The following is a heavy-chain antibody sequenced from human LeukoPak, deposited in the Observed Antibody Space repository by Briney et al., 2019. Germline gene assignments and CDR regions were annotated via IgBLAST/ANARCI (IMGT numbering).Heavy chain of an antibody. J-gene: IGHJ4*02. Sequence: GGSLRLSCAASGFTFSSYSMNWVRQAPGKGLEWVSSISSSSSYIYYADSVKGRFTISRDNAKNSLYLQMNGLRAEDTAVYYCARDDEYCSGGSCYSKFDYWGQGTLVTVSS. D-gene: IGHD2-15*01. V-gene: IGHV3-21*01. CDR3: ARDDEYCSGGSCYSKFDY. CDR2: ISSSSSYI. CDR1: GFTFSSYS.